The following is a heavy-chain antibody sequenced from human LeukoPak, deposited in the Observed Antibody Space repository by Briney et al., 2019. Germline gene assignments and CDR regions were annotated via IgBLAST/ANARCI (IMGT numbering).Heavy chain of an antibody. CDR3: AREGGSGYSDY. D-gene: IGHD3-3*01. CDR2: IYYSGST. Sequence: SETLYLTCTVSGGSISSYYWSWIRQPPGKGLEWIGYIYYSGSTNYNPSLKSRVTISVDTSKNQFSLKLSSVTAADTAVYYCAREGGSGYSDYWGQGTLVTVSS. CDR1: GGSISSYY. J-gene: IGHJ4*02. V-gene: IGHV4-59*01.